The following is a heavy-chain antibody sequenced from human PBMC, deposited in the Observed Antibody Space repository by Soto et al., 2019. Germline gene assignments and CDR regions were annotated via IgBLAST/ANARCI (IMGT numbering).Heavy chain of an antibody. CDR3: ARGDAMSIYGMDV. CDR1: GYTFTSYY. V-gene: IGHV1-46*01. J-gene: IGHJ6*02. CDR2: INPTGGAT. Sequence: QVQLVQSGAEVKKPGASVKVSCKASGYTFTSYYMHWVRQAPGQGLEWMGIINPTGGATTYAQKFKGRVTMTGDTSTRTVYMELSSLRSDDTAMYSCARGDAMSIYGMDVWGQGTAVTVSS.